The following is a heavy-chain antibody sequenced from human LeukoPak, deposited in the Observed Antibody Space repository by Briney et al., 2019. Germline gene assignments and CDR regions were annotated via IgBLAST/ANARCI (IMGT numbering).Heavy chain of an antibody. J-gene: IGHJ6*03. CDR2: INSIRTV. Sequence: PGGSLRLSCAASGFTFSPYSINWIRQAPGKGLEWISYINSIRTVYYADSVKGRFTISRDNAKNSLYLQMNSLRAEDTALYYCARDYCSSTSCYMDVWGKGTTVTVSS. CDR3: ARDYCSSTSCYMDV. D-gene: IGHD2-2*01. CDR1: GFTFSPYS. V-gene: IGHV3-48*04.